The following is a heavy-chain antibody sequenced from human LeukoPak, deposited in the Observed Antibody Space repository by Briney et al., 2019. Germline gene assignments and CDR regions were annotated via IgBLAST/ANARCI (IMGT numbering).Heavy chain of an antibody. D-gene: IGHD1-26*01. Sequence: GGSLRLSCVASRFTFRSYGMNWVRQAPGKGLEWVSGIYTNGRDTRYADSVKGRFTISRDNSKNTLYLQMHSLRVEDTAVYYCAHLVWEYVGGLDVWGQGTTVTVSS. CDR1: RFTFRSYG. CDR2: IYTNGRDT. V-gene: IGHV3-23*05. CDR3: AHLVWEYVGGLDV. J-gene: IGHJ6*02.